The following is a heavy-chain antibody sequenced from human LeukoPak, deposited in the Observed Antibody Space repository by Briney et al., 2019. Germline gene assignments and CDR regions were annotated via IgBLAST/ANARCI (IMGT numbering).Heavy chain of an antibody. V-gene: IGHV3-66*01. Sequence: LPGGSLRLSCAASGFTVSSNYMSWVGQAPGKGLEWVSVIYSGGSTYYADSVKGRFTISRDNSKNTLYLQMNSLRAEDTAVYYCARVQYSSGWYEPDRMDVWGQGTTVTVSS. CDR2: IYSGGST. D-gene: IGHD6-19*01. CDR1: GFTVSSNY. J-gene: IGHJ6*02. CDR3: ARVQYSSGWYEPDRMDV.